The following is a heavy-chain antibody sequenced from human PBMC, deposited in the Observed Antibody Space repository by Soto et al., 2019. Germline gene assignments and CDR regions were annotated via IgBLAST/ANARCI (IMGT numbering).Heavy chain of an antibody. V-gene: IGHV3-30*03. CDR3: ATLIVVVPAAIYDPSFDY. Sequence: QVQLVESGGGVVQPGRSLRLSCAASGFTFSSYGMHWVRQAPGKGLEWVAVISYDGSNKYYADSVKGRFTISRDNSKNTLYLQMNSLRAEDTAVYYCATLIVVVPAAIYDPSFDYWGQGTLVTVSS. D-gene: IGHD2-2*01. CDR2: ISYDGSNK. J-gene: IGHJ4*02. CDR1: GFTFSSYG.